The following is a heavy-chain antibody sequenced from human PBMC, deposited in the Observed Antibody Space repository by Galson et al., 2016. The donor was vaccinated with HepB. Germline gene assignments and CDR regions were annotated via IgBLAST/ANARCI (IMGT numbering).Heavy chain of an antibody. D-gene: IGHD3-9*01. Sequence: SETLSLTCAVSGGSISSTNWWIWVRQPPEKGLEWIAEIYHSGNTNYNPSLKSRVTISVDKSKNQFSLNLTSVTAADTAVYYCARTDMNGYFAQSIDYWGQGTLVTVSS. CDR2: IYHSGNT. V-gene: IGHV4-4*02. CDR1: GGSISSTNW. CDR3: ARTDMNGYFAQSIDY. J-gene: IGHJ4*02.